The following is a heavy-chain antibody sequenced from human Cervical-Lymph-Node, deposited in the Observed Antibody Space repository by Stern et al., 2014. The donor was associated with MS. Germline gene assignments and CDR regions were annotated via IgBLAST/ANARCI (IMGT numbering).Heavy chain of an antibody. CDR3: ARAETYSSSSFWFDP. Sequence: QVQLQESGPGLVKPSETLSLNCTVSGDSISNKYWSWIRQSPGKGLEWIGPISNSGSANYSPSLKSRVTISLDTSKNQFSLSLRSVTAMDTAVYYCARAETYSSSSFWFDPWGQGTQVTVS. CDR2: ISNSGSA. V-gene: IGHV4-59*01. D-gene: IGHD6-6*01. CDR1: GDSISNKY. J-gene: IGHJ5*02.